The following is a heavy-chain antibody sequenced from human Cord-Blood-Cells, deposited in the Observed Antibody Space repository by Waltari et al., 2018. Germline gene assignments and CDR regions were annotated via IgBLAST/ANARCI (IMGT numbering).Heavy chain of an antibody. D-gene: IGHD3-10*01. CDR2: IYHSGST. J-gene: IGHJ3*02. CDR1: GYSISSGYS. V-gene: IGHV4-38-2*02. CDR3: ARDDRGSREADDAFDI. Sequence: QVQLQESGPGLVKPSETLSLTCHFSGYSISSGYSWGCIRQPPGKGLEWIGSIYHSGSTYYNPSLKSRVTISVDTSKNQFSLKLSSVTAADTAVYYCARDDRGSREADDAFDIWGQGTMVTVSS.